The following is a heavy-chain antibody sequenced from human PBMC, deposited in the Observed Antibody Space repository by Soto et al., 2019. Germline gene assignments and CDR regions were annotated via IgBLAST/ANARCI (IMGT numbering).Heavy chain of an antibody. J-gene: IGHJ4*02. Sequence: QVQLVESGGGVVQPGRSLRLSCAASGFTFSSYGMHWVRQAPGQGLEGVAVIWYDGSNKYYADSVKGRFTISRDNSKDTLYVQMNSLSTEDTAVYYFAIDEFPTLADFDYWVQGTMVIVSS. CDR3: AIDEFPTLADFDY. CDR2: IWYDGSNK. D-gene: IGHD3-10*01. V-gene: IGHV3-33*01. CDR1: GFTFSSYG.